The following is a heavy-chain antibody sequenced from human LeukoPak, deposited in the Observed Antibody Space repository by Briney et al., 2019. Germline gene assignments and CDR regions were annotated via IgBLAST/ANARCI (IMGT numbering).Heavy chain of an antibody. CDR2: IYYSGST. V-gene: IGHV4-39*01. Sequence: SETLSLTCTVSGGSISSSSYYWGWIRQPPGKGLEWIGSIYYSGSTYYNPSLKSRVTISVDTSKNQFSLKLSSVTAADTAVYYCARQNLGENWFDPWGQGTLVTVSS. CDR1: GGSISSSSYY. CDR3: ARQNLGENWFDP. J-gene: IGHJ5*02. D-gene: IGHD2-21*01.